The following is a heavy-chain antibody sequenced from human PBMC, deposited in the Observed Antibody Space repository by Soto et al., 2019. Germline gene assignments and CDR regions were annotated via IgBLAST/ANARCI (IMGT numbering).Heavy chain of an antibody. V-gene: IGHV4-34*01. Sequence: SETLSLTCAVYGGSFSGYYWSWIRQPPGKGLEWIGYIYYSGSTYYNPSLSGRVTISVDRSKSQFSLELSSVTAADTAVYYCARAYGDYDHYDSWGQGTLVTVSS. J-gene: IGHJ4*02. CDR3: ARAYGDYDHYDS. D-gene: IGHD4-17*01. CDR2: IYYSGST. CDR1: GGSFSGYY.